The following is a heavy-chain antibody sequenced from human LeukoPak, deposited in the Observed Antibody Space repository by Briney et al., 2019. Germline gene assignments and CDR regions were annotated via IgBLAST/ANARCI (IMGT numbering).Heavy chain of an antibody. J-gene: IGHJ6*02. D-gene: IGHD4-17*01. V-gene: IGHV3-66*01. CDR1: GFTVSSNY. CDR2: IYSGGST. Sequence: GGSLRLSCAASGFTVSSNYMSWVRQAPGKGLEWVSFIYSGGSTYYADSVKGRFTISRDNSKNTLYLQMNSLKAEDTAVYYCARAVRDAYYYFGMDVWGQGTTVTVSS. CDR3: ARAVRDAYYYFGMDV.